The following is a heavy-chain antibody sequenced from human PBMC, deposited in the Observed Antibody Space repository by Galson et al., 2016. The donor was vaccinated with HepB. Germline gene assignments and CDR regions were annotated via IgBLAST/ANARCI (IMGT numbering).Heavy chain of an antibody. CDR3: ARVRCSTFRCQNWFDP. J-gene: IGHJ5*02. D-gene: IGHD2/OR15-2a*01. CDR2: TYYRSKWYN. V-gene: IGHV6-1*01. CDR1: GDSVSSNSAA. Sequence: CAISGDSVSSNSAAWTWIRQSPLRGLEWLGRTYYRSKWYNDYAVSVKSRITIHPDTSKNQFSLQLNSVTPEDTAVYYCARVRCSTFRCQNWFDPWGQGTLVTVCS.